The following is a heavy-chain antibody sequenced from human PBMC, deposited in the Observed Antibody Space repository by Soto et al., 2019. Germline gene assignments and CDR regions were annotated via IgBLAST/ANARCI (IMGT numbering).Heavy chain of an antibody. Sequence: HITLKESGPTLVKPTQTLTLTCSFSGFSFSTPGVGVGWIRQPPGKPPEWLALIYWDDDKRYSPSLRSRLTITKDTSRNQVVLIVTNMDPLDTGTYYCAHSPPYHTNWDSAYWGQGTLVTVSS. J-gene: IGHJ4*02. D-gene: IGHD1-1*01. CDR3: AHSPPYHTNWDSAY. CDR2: IYWDDDK. V-gene: IGHV2-5*02. CDR1: GFSFSTPGVG.